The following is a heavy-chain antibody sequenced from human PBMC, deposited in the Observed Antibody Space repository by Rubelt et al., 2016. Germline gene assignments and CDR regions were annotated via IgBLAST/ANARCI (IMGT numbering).Heavy chain of an antibody. V-gene: IGHV4-39*01. CDR1: GGSISSGDYY. CDR2: IYYSGST. CDR3: ARRGSGYDPLPFDY. D-gene: IGHD5-12*01. J-gene: IGHJ4*02. Sequence: QLQLQESGPGLVKPSETLSLTCTVSGGSISSGDYYWGWIRQSPGKGLEWIGSIYYSGSTYYKTSLKSRVTISVDTSKNQLSRRRSSVTAADTAVCYCARRGSGYDPLPFDYWGQGTLVTVSS.